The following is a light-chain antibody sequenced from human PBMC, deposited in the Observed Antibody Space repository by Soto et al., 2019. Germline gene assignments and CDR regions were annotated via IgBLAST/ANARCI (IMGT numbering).Light chain of an antibody. CDR2: EVS. Sequence: QSVLTQPPSASGSPGQSVTISCTGTSSDVGAYNYVSWYQQYPGKSPKLMIYEVSKRPSGVPDRFSGSKSGNTASLTVSGLQAEDEADDNCTSYVGSDIWVFGGGTKLTVL. CDR1: SSDVGAYNY. J-gene: IGLJ3*02. V-gene: IGLV2-8*01. CDR3: TSYVGSDIWV.